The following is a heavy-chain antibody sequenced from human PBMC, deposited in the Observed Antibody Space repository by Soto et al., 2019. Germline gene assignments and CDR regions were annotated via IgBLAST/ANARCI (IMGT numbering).Heavy chain of an antibody. CDR1: RFTFSSYV. J-gene: IGHJ4*02. D-gene: IGHD6-6*01. CDR3: APLPGADRLDY. Sequence: GGSLRLCCEATRFTFSSYVMHGVRQAPGKGLEWVAVISYDGSNKYYADPVKGRFTISRDNSKNTLYLQMNSLRAEDTAAYYCAPLPGADRLDYWGPGTLVTVSS. CDR2: ISYDGSNK. V-gene: IGHV3-30*03.